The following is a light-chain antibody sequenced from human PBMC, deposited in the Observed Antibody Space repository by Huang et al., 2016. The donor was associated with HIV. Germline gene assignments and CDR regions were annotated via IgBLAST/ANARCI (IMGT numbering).Light chain of an antibody. J-gene: IGKJ3*01. CDR1: HDINTY. CDR3: QQRSNWPPFT. CDR2: DAS. Sequence: EILLTQSPATLSLSPGEKATLSCRASHDINTYLAWYQQKRGQAPRLLFYDASYRATDIPARFRGSGSGTNFTLTINNLEPEDFAVYFCQQRSNWPPFTFGPGTKVDVK. V-gene: IGKV3-11*01.